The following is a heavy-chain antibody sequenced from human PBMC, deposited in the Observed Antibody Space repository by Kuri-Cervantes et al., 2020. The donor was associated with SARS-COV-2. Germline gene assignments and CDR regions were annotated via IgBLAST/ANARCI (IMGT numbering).Heavy chain of an antibody. D-gene: IGHD5-18*01. V-gene: IGHV3-7*03. CDR1: GFTFSSYW. CDR2: IKQDGSEK. J-gene: IGHJ4*02. CDR3: AKAYSYGHAYYFDY. Sequence: GGSLRLSFAASGFTFSSYWMSWVRQAPGKGLEWVANIKQDGSEKYYVDSVKGRFTISRDNAKNSLYLQMNSLRAEDTALYYCAKAYSYGHAYYFDYWGQGTLVTVSS.